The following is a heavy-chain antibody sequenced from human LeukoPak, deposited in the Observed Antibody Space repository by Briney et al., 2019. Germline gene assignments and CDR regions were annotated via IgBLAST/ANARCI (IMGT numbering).Heavy chain of an antibody. Sequence: ASVKVSCKASGYTFTGYYMHWVRQAPGQGLEWMGWINPNSGGTNYAQKFQGRVTMTRDTSISTAYMELSRLRSDDTAVYYCARTEVWFGGYHFDYWGQGTLVTVSS. CDR1: GYTFTGYY. V-gene: IGHV1-2*02. CDR3: ARTEVWFGGYHFDY. CDR2: INPNSGGT. D-gene: IGHD3-10*01. J-gene: IGHJ4*02.